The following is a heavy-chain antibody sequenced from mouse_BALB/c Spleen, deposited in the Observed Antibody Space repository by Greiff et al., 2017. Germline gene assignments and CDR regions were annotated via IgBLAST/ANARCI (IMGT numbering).Heavy chain of an antibody. CDR1: GFNIKDTY. V-gene: IGHV14-3*02. Sequence: VQLKQSGAELVKPGASVKLSCTASGFNIKDTYMHWVKQRPEQGLEWIGRIDPANGNTKYDPKFQGKATITADTSSNTAYLQLSSLTSEDTAVYYCARGSRWEGNFAYWGQGTLVTVSA. CDR3: ARGSRWEGNFAY. D-gene: IGHD4-1*01. CDR2: IDPANGNT. J-gene: IGHJ3*01.